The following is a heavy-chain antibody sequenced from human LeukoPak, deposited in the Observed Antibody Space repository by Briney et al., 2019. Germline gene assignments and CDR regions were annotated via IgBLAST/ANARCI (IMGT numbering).Heavy chain of an antibody. CDR2: ISWNSGSI. J-gene: IGHJ4*02. V-gene: IGHV3-9*01. Sequence: GGSLRLSCAAPGFTFDDYAMHWVRHAPGKGLEWVSGISWNSGSIGYADSVKGRFTISRDNAKNSLYLQMNSLRAEDTALYYCAKDRAPEMATRGADYWGQGTLVTVSS. CDR1: GFTFDDYA. D-gene: IGHD5-12*01. CDR3: AKDRAPEMATRGADY.